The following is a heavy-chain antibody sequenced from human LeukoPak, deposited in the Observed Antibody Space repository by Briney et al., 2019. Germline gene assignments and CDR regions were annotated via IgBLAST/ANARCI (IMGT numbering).Heavy chain of an antibody. J-gene: IGHJ6*03. CDR3: ARVSQGYSSSSLRYYYYYMDV. D-gene: IGHD6-6*01. CDR2: IKEDGSET. V-gene: IGHV3-7*01. Sequence: PGGSLRLSCAASGFTFSTYWMNWVRQAPGKGLEWVANIKEDGSETYYVDSVKGRFTISRDNAKNSLYLQMNSLRAEDAAVYYCARVSQGYSSSSLRYYYYYMDVWGKGTTVTVSS. CDR1: GFTFSTYW.